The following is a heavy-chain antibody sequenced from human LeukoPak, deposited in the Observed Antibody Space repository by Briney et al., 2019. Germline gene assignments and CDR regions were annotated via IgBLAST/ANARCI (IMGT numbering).Heavy chain of an antibody. V-gene: IGHV3-23*01. D-gene: IGHD2-15*01. CDR1: GFTFSSYE. Sequence: PGGSLRLSCAASGFTFSSYEMNWVRQAPGKGLQWVSAITGSSGSTYYADSVKGRFTISRDNSNDTVYLQMNTLRAEDTALYYCAKPSGHRIRGFFDLWGRGTLVTVSS. J-gene: IGHJ2*01. CDR3: AKPSGHRIRGFFDL. CDR2: ITGSSGST.